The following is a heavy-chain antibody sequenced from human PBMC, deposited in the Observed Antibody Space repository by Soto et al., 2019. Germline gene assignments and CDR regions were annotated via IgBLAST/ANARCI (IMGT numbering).Heavy chain of an antibody. CDR2: IYYNGRT. CDR3: ARRPKSGSFHYYGVDV. Sequence: QLQLQESGPGLLKPSETLSLTCSVSGGSISSSSYFWDWIRQTPGMGLEWIGNIYYNGRTYYNPSLRSRVTISVDTSQNQRSLKLSSVTAADTAVYYCARRPKSGSFHYYGVDVWGQGTTVTVSS. J-gene: IGHJ6*02. D-gene: IGHD1-26*01. V-gene: IGHV4-39*01. CDR1: GGSISSSSYF.